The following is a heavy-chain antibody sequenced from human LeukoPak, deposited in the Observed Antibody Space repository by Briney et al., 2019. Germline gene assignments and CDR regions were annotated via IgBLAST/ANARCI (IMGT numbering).Heavy chain of an antibody. V-gene: IGHV3-23*01. CDR3: ARGGSSGWYALGY. CDR1: GFTFDTYA. J-gene: IGHJ4*02. CDR2: ISGSGGST. D-gene: IGHD6-19*01. Sequence: PGGSLRLSCAASGFTFDTYAMSWVRQAPGMGLEWVSGISGSGGSTYYADSVKGRSTISRDNSKNTLYLQMNSLRAEDTAVYYCARGGSSGWYALGYWGQGTLVTVSS.